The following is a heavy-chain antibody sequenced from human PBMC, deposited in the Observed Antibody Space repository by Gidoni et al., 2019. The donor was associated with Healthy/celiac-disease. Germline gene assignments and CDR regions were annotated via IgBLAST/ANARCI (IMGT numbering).Heavy chain of an antibody. Sequence: LEWLAVISYDGSNKYYADSVKSRFTISRDNSKNSLYLQMNSLRAEDTAVYYCAKGQMTTVTTPDYWGQGTMVTVSS. D-gene: IGHD4-17*01. CDR3: AKGQMTTVTTPDY. J-gene: IGHJ4*02. CDR2: ISYDGSNK. V-gene: IGHV3-30*18.